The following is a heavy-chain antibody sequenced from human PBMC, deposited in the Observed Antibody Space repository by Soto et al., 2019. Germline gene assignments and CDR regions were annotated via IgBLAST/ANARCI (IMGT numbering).Heavy chain of an antibody. J-gene: IGHJ3*02. CDR2: IWYDGSNK. CDR3: ARDRTHLSRPNNGAPKVVPAADDAFDI. D-gene: IGHD2-2*01. V-gene: IGHV3-33*01. CDR1: GFTFSSYG. Sequence: QVQLVESGGGVVQPGRSLRLSCAASGFTFSSYGMHWVRQAPGKGLEWVAVIWYDGSNKYYADSVKGRFTISRDNSKNTRYLQMTSLRAEDTAVYYCARDRTHLSRPNNGAPKVVPAADDAFDIWGQGTMVTVSS.